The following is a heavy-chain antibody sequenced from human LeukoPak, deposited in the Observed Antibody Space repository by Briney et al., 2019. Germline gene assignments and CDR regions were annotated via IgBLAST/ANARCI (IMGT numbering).Heavy chain of an antibody. CDR3: AKDRTTVPYWYFDL. D-gene: IGHD4-17*01. V-gene: IGHV3-23*01. CDR2: VSIGGTNT. Sequence: GGSLSLSCAASGFTFSSYAMSWVRQAPGKGLEWVSAVSIGGTNTYYADSGKGRFTISRDNSKNTLYLQMNSLRVEDTAVYYCAKDRTTVPYWYFDLWGRGTLVTVSS. J-gene: IGHJ2*01. CDR1: GFTFSSYA.